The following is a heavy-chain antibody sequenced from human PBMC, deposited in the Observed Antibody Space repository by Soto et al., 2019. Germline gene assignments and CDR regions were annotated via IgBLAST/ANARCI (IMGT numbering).Heavy chain of an antibody. CDR1: GGSISTGGYY. CDR3: ARSVFP. J-gene: IGHJ5*02. Sequence: SETLSLTCTVSGGSISTGGYYWNWIRQHPGKGLEWIGYFYYSGSTYYNKSLKIRVTISVNTSKNQFSLKLSSVTAADTAVYYCARSVFPWGQGTLVTVSS. CDR2: FYYSGST. V-gene: IGHV4-31*03.